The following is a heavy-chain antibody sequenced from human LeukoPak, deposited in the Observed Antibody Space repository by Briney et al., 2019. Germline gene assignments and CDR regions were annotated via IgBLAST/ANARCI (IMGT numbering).Heavy chain of an antibody. Sequence: RASVKVSCKASGYTFTSYGISWVRQAPGQGLEWMGWINPNSGGTNYAQKFQGRVTMTRDTSISTAYMELSRLRSDDTAVYYCARGTAVYVLRYFDWYPSFDYWGQGTLVTVSS. CDR1: GYTFTSYG. V-gene: IGHV1-2*02. CDR2: INPNSGGT. J-gene: IGHJ4*02. D-gene: IGHD3-9*01. CDR3: ARGTAVYVLRYFDWYPSFDY.